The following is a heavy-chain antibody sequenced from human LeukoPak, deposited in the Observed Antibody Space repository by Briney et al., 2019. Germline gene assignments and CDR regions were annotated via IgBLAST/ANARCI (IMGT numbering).Heavy chain of an antibody. D-gene: IGHD4-23*01. J-gene: IGHJ4*02. CDR3: STGDADSVGFDY. Sequence: GGSLRLSCTAPGFIFSNAWMNWVRQAPGKGLEWAGRIKSKPDGGTTDYAAPVKGRFSISRDDSKNTVYLQMNSLKTEDTAVYYCSTGDADSVGFDYWGQGTLVTVSS. CDR1: GFIFSNAW. CDR2: IKSKPDGGTT. V-gene: IGHV3-15*01.